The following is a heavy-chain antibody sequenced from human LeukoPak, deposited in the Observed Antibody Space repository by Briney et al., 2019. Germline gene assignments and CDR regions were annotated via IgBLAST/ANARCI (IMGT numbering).Heavy chain of an antibody. D-gene: IGHD5-12*01. CDR3: ASMIGSGYSGYSTLYYFDY. J-gene: IGHJ4*02. CDR1: GFTFSSYS. V-gene: IGHV3-21*01. Sequence: PGGSLRLSCAASGFTFSSYSMNWVRQAPGKGLEWVSSISSRSSYIYYADSVKGRFTISRDNAKNSLYLQMNSLRAEDTAVYYCASMIGSGYSGYSTLYYFDYWGQGTLVTVSS. CDR2: ISSRSSYI.